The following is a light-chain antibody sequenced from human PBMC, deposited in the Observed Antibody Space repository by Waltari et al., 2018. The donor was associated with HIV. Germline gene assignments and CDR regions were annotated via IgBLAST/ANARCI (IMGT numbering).Light chain of an antibody. CDR3: QTCGNGFVI. Sequence: QLVLTQSPSASASLGASVKLTCTLSSGHSAYAIAWHQQQPEKGPRYLMKLNSDGSHSKGDGIPDRFSGSSSGTERYLTISSRQSEDGADYYCQTCGNGFVIFGGGTKLSVL. CDR2: LNSDGSH. V-gene: IGLV4-69*02. J-gene: IGLJ2*01. CDR1: SGHSAYA.